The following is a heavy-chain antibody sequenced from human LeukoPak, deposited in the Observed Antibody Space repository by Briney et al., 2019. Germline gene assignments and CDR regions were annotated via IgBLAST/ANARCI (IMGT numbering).Heavy chain of an antibody. CDR1: GFTFSSCG. D-gene: IGHD1-14*01. CDR2: IGPTGTDR. CDR3: ATETIGRHYDY. V-gene: IGHV3-21*01. Sequence: PGGSLRLSCAASGFTFSSCGFNWVRQAPGKGLEGVSSIGPTGTDRYYADSVRGRFTISRDNANNSMYLQMDSLRDEDTAVYYCATETIGRHYDYWGQGTLLTVSS. J-gene: IGHJ4*02.